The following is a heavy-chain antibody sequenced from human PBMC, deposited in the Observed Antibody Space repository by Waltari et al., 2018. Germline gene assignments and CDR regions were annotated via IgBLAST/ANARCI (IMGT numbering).Heavy chain of an antibody. J-gene: IGHJ6*02. CDR3: ARATYDSSGYYYYKLYYYYGMDV. CDR2: INHSGST. V-gene: IGHV4-34*01. Sequence: QVQLQQWGAGLLKPSETLSLTCAVYGGSFSGYYWSWIRHPPGKGLEWIGEINHSGSTNYNPSLKSRVTISVDTSKNQFSLKLSSVTAADTAVYYCARATYDSSGYYYYKLYYYYGMDVWGQGTTVTVSS. D-gene: IGHD3-22*01. CDR1: GGSFSGYY.